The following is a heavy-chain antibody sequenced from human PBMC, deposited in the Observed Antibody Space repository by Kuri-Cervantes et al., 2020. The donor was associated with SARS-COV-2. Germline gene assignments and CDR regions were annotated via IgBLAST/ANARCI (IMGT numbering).Heavy chain of an antibody. CDR1: GFTFSSYA. CDR2: ISQTGVAI. Sequence: GESLKISCAASGFTFSSYAMSWVRQAPGKGLEWASSISQTGVAIHYADSVKGRFTISRDNSKNTLYLQMNSLRAEDTAVYYCAKDPRIAAPFDYWGQGTLVTVSS. J-gene: IGHJ4*02. D-gene: IGHD6-6*01. CDR3: AKDPRIAAPFDY. V-gene: IGHV3-23*01.